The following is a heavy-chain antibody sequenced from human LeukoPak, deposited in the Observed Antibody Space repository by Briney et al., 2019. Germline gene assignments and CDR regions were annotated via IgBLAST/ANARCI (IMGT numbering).Heavy chain of an antibody. CDR3: ARDPRALAPRYFDL. J-gene: IGHJ2*01. CDR2: ISDDSSTI. Sequence: GGSLRLSCAASGFTFSTYSMNWVRQAPGKGLEWLSYISDDSSTIYYSDSVNGRFTISRDNAKNSLYLQMNGLRAEDTAVYYCARDPRALAPRYFDLWGRGTLVTVSS. D-gene: IGHD3-16*01. CDR1: GFTFSTYS. V-gene: IGHV3-48*04.